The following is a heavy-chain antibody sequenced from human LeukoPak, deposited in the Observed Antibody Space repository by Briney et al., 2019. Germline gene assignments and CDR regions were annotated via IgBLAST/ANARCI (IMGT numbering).Heavy chain of an antibody. CDR3: AQDRFSFVH. V-gene: IGHV4-39*07. D-gene: IGHD2-2*01. J-gene: IGHJ1*01. Sequence: TSETLSLTCTVSGGSISRSDYYWGWIRQPPGKGLEWIGSIHHSGSTYYNPSVKSRVTISVDTSKNQFSLKVNSVTAADTAVYYCAQDRFSFVHWGQGTLVTVSS. CDR1: GGSISRSDYY. CDR2: IHHSGST.